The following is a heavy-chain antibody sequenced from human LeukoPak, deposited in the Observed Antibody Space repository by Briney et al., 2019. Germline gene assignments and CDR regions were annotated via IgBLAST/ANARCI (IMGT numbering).Heavy chain of an antibody. J-gene: IGHJ4*02. Sequence: GGSLRLSCAASGFTFSSYAMSWVRQAPGKGLEWVSAISSNGGSTYYANSVKGRFTISRDNSKNTLYLQMGSLRAEDMAVYYCARDRGDGCVDYWGQGTLVTVSS. CDR3: ARDRGDGCVDY. D-gene: IGHD3-16*01. CDR2: ISSNGGST. V-gene: IGHV3-64*01. CDR1: GFTFSSYA.